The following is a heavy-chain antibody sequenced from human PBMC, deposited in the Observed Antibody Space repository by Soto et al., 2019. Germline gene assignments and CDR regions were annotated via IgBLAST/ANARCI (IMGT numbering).Heavy chain of an antibody. D-gene: IGHD2-15*01. CDR1: GFTFSNAW. J-gene: IGHJ6*02. CDR3: TTDPRDIEPLYYYYGMDV. CDR2: IKSKTDGGTT. Sequence: PGGSLRLSCAASGFTFSNAWMSWVRQAPGKGLEWVGRIKSKTDGGTTDYAAPVKGRFTISRDDSKNTLYLQMNSLKTEDTAAYYCTTDPRDIEPLYYYYGMDVWGQGTTVTVS. V-gene: IGHV3-15*01.